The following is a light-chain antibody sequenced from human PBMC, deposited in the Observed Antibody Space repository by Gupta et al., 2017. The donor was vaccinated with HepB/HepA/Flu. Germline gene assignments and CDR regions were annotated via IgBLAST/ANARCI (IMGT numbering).Light chain of an antibody. V-gene: IGKV3-15*01. CDR1: ESISSN. Sequence: EIVMTQSPATLSVSPGERATLSCRASESISSNLAWYQQKPGQAPRLLIYSASTRATGIPARFSGSGSGTEFTLSISSLQSEDFAVYYCQQFHNLYTFGQGTKLEIK. J-gene: IGKJ2*01. CDR3: QQFHNLYT. CDR2: SAS.